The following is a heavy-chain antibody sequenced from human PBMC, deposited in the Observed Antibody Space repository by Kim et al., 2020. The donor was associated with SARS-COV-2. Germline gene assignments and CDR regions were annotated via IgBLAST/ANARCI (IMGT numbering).Heavy chain of an antibody. CDR3: ARGSGWFDP. V-gene: IGHV4-59*08. J-gene: IGHJ5*02. CDR1: GGSISSYF. CDR2: IYHSGDT. D-gene: IGHD3-10*01. Sequence: SETLSLTCTVSGGSISSYFWSWIRQPPGKGLEWIGYIYHSGDTRYNPSLRSRVILSADTSKNQFFLKMTSVTATDTAVYFCARGSGWFDPWGQGTLVTGS.